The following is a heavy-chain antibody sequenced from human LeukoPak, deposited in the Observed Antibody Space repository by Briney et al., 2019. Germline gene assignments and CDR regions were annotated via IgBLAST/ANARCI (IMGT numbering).Heavy chain of an antibody. D-gene: IGHD3-10*01. CDR2: IKQDGSEK. CDR3: ARESPRGQWFGELLRPYYYYYYMDV. CDR1: GFTFSSYW. J-gene: IGHJ6*03. V-gene: IGHV3-7*01. Sequence: GGSLRLSCAASGFTFSSYWMSWVRQAPGKGLEWVANIKQDGSEKYYVDSVKGRFTISRDNAKNSLYPQMNSLRAEDTAVYYCARESPRGQWFGELLRPYYYYYYMDVWGKGTTVTVSS.